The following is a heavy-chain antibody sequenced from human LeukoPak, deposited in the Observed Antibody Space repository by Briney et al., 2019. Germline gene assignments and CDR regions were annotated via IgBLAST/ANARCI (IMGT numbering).Heavy chain of an antibody. Sequence: PGRSLRLSCAASGFAFDDYAMHWVRQAPGKGLEWASRINTDGSSTSYADSVKGRFTISRDNAKNTLYLQMNSLRAEDTAVYYCARAFYGGDAFDIWGQGTMVTVSS. J-gene: IGHJ3*02. D-gene: IGHD4-23*01. CDR1: GFAFDDYA. CDR2: INTDGSST. CDR3: ARAFYGGDAFDI. V-gene: IGHV3-74*01.